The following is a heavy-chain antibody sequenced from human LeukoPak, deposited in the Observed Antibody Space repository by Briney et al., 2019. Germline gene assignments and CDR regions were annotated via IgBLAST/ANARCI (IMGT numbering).Heavy chain of an antibody. D-gene: IGHD1-7*01. CDR3: AKGTGTTFSDAFDI. CDR2: IRYDGSNK. Sequence: GGSLRLSCAASGFTFSSYGMHWVRQAPGNGLGWVAFIRYDGSNKYYADSVKGRFTISRDNSKNTLYLQMNSLRAEDTAVYYCAKGTGTTFSDAFDIWGQGTVVTVSS. J-gene: IGHJ3*02. CDR1: GFTFSSYG. V-gene: IGHV3-30*02.